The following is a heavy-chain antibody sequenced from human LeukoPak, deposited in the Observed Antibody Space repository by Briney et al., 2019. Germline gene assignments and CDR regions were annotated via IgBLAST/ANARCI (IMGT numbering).Heavy chain of an antibody. J-gene: IGHJ4*02. V-gene: IGHV3-30*02. Sequence: GGSLRLSCAASGFTFSSYGMHWVRQAPRKGLGWVALIRYDGSNKYYADSVKGRFTISRDNSKNTLYLQMNSLRAEDTAVYYCAKSGSIVGAIGVDYWGQGTLVTVSS. CDR2: IRYDGSNK. D-gene: IGHD1-26*01. CDR1: GFTFSSYG. CDR3: AKSGSIVGAIGVDY.